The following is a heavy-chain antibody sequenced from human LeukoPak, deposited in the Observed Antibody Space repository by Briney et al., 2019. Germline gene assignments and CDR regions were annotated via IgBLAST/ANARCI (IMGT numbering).Heavy chain of an antibody. CDR1: GYSFTSYW. CDR2: IYPGDSDT. CDR3: ARRLYSSGYYFDY. D-gene: IGHD3-22*01. V-gene: IGHV5-51*01. J-gene: IGHJ4*02. Sequence: AGESLKISCKGSGYSFTSYWLGWVRQMPGKGLEWMGIIYPGDSDTRYSPSFQGQVTISADKSISTAYLQWSSLKASDTAMYYCARRLYSSGYYFDYWGQGTLVTVSS.